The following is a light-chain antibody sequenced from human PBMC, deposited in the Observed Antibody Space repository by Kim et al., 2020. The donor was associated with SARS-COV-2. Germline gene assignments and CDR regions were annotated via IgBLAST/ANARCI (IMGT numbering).Light chain of an antibody. CDR3: QHFIGP. CDR2: DAS. V-gene: IGKV1-13*02. J-gene: IGKJ4*01. CDR1: QGIRSA. Sequence: AIQLTQSPSSLSASVGDRVTITCRASQGIRSALAWYQQKPGKAPKLLIYDASSLESGVPSRFSGSGSGTDFTLTISSLQPEDFATYYCQHFIGPFGGGTKVDIK.